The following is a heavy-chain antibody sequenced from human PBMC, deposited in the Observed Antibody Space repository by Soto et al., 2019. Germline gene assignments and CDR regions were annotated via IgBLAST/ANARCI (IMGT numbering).Heavy chain of an antibody. J-gene: IGHJ3*02. CDR3: TTIYDFWSGTPSPPRAFDI. Sequence: EVQLVESGGGLVQPGRSLRLSCTASGFTFGDYAMSWFRQAPGKGLEWVGFIRSKAYGGTTEYAASVKGRFTISRDDSKSIAYLQMNSLKTEDTAVYYCTTIYDFWSGTPSPPRAFDIWGQGTMVTVSS. V-gene: IGHV3-49*03. CDR2: IRSKAYGGTT. CDR1: GFTFGDYA. D-gene: IGHD3-3*01.